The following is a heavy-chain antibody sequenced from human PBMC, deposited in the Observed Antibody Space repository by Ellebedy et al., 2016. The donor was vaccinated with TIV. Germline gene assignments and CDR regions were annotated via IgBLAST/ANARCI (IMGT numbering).Heavy chain of an antibody. CDR2: ISWNSGSI. V-gene: IGHV3-9*01. CDR3: AKDKRMITFGGVIDY. CDR1: GFTFDDYA. Sequence: SLKISCAASGFTFDDYAMHWVRQAPGKGLGWVSGISWNSGSIGYADSVKGRFTISRDNAKNSLYLQMNSLRPEDTALYYCAKDKRMITFGGVIDYWGQGTLVTVSS. J-gene: IGHJ4*02. D-gene: IGHD3-16*01.